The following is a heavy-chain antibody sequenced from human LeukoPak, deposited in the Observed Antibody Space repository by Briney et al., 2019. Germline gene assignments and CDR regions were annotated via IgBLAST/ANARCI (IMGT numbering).Heavy chain of an antibody. CDR2: ISGSGTTI. J-gene: IGHJ6*02. CDR1: GFTFSTYE. CDR3: ARWAAYCSGGTCCRRGMDV. D-gene: IGHD2-15*01. Sequence: GGSLRLSCAASGFTFSTYEVNWVRQAPGKGLEWVPYISGSGTTIFYADSVKGRFTISRDNAKISLYLQMNSLRAEDTAVYYCARWAAYCSGGTCCRRGMDVWGQGTTVTVSS. V-gene: IGHV3-48*03.